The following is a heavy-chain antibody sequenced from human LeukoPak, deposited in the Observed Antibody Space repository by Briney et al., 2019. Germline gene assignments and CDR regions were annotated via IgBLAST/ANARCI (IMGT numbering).Heavy chain of an antibody. CDR3: ARGLYGDHGGY. Sequence: GGSLRLSCAASGFTFSSYSMNWVRQAPGEGLEWVSYISSDSNTIYYADSVKGRFTISRDNAKNSLYLQMNSLRAEDTAVYYCARGLYGDHGGYWGQGTLVTVSS. J-gene: IGHJ4*02. D-gene: IGHD4-17*01. CDR1: GFTFSSYS. V-gene: IGHV3-48*01. CDR2: ISSDSNTI.